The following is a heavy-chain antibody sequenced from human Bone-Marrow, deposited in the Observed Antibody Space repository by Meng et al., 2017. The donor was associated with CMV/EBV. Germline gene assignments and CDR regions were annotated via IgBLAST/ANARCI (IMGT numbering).Heavy chain of an antibody. CDR3: ARGTNPTNWYFDL. J-gene: IGHJ2*01. V-gene: IGHV3-21*01. CDR1: GFTFSSYS. D-gene: IGHD1-1*01. Sequence: GESLKISCAASGFTFSSYSMNWVRQAPGKGLEWVSSISSSSSYIYYADSVKGRFTIPRDNAKNSLYLQMNSLRAEDTAVYYCARGTNPTNWYFDLWGRGTLVTVSS. CDR2: ISSSSSYI.